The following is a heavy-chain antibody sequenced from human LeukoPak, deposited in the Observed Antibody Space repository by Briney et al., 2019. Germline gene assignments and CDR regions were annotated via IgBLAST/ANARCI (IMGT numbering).Heavy chain of an antibody. CDR1: GGSISSYY. J-gene: IGHJ4*02. CDR2: IYYSGST. V-gene: IGHV4-59*08. CDR3: ARVTWSYYDSSGYIFDY. D-gene: IGHD3-22*01. Sequence: SETLSLTCTVSGGSISSYYWSWIRQPPGKGLEWIGYIYYSGSTNYNPSLKSRVTISVDTSKNRFSLKLSSVTAADTAVYYCARVTWSYYDSSGYIFDYWGQGTLVTVSS.